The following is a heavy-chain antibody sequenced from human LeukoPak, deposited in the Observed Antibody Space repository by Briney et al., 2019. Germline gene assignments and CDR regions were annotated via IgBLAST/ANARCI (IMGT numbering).Heavy chain of an antibody. CDR2: IYSGGST. J-gene: IGHJ4*02. Sequence: GGSLRLSCAASGFTVSSNYMSWVRQAPGKGLEWVSVIYSGGSTYYADSVKGRFTISRDNSKNTLSLQMNSLRAEDTAVYYCAKDSRGTTTTIYYFDCWGQGTLVTVSS. V-gene: IGHV3-53*01. D-gene: IGHD4-17*01. CDR1: GFTVSSNY. CDR3: AKDSRGTTTTIYYFDC.